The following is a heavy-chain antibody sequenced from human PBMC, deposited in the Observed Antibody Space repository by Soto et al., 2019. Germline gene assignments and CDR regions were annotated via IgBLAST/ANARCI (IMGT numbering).Heavy chain of an antibody. V-gene: IGHV4-59*01. CDR2: IYYSGST. D-gene: IGHD2-15*01. CDR1: GGSISSYY. Sequence: QVQPQESGPGLVKPSETLSLTCTVSGGSISSYYWSWIRQPPGKGLEWIGYIYYSGSTNYDPSLKSRVTISVDTSKNQFSLKLSSVTAADTAVYYCARAVVVVAATRWFDPWGQGTLVTVSS. J-gene: IGHJ5*02. CDR3: ARAVVVVAATRWFDP.